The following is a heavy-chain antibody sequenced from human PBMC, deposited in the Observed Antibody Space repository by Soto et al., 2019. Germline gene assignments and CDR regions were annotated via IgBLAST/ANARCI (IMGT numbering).Heavy chain of an antibody. V-gene: IGHV5-10-1*01. CDR3: ARHVFYYDSSGYYVSRENYGMNV. Sequence: GESLKISCKGSGYNFTSYWISWVRQMPGKGLEWMGRIDPSDSYTNYSPSFQGHVTISADKSISTAYLQWSSLKASDTAMYYCARHVFYYDSSGYYVSRENYGMNVWGQGTTDTVSS. CDR1: GYNFTSYW. D-gene: IGHD3-22*01. J-gene: IGHJ6*02. CDR2: IDPSDSYT.